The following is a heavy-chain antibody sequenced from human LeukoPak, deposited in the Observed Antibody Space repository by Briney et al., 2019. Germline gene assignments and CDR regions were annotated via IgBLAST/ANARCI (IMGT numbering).Heavy chain of an antibody. CDR3: AKVWSKYYDSSDTDD. CDR1: GFTFSDYD. V-gene: IGHV3-23*01. Sequence: GGSLRLSCVASGFTFSDYDMNWVRQAPMKGLEWVSAIRGNGDTTYYADSVKGRFAISRDNSKKTLYLQMNSLRAEDTAVYYCAKVWSKYYDSSDTDDCGQGTLVTVSS. J-gene: IGHJ4*02. D-gene: IGHD3-22*01. CDR2: IRGNGDTT.